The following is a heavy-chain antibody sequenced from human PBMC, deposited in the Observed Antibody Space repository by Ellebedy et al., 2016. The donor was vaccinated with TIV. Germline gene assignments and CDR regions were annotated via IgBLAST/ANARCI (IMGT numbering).Heavy chain of an antibody. CDR2: ISHSGRT. CDR1: GESFSGYF. D-gene: IGHD2-2*01. J-gene: IGHJ4*02. Sequence: SETLSLTCSVDGESFSGYFWSWIRQSPGTGLEWIGEISHSGRTNYNPSLKSRVTMSGDTSKSQFSRPLTSVTAADTAVYYCARVRVPGAVGAFFFDSWGPGTLVTVSS. V-gene: IGHV4-34*01. CDR3: ARVRVPGAVGAFFFDS.